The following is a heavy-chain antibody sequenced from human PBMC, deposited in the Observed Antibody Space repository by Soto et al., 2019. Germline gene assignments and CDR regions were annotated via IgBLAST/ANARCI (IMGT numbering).Heavy chain of an antibody. CDR3: AKDSGSHGGYFDR. D-gene: IGHD1-26*01. Sequence: EVKLLESGGGLVQPGGSLRLSCAASGFTFINYAMTWVRQAPGKGMEWVSAVTGSGNNRYYADSVKGRFAIARDNPKNTLYLQLTSRTAEDTAVYYGAKDSGSHGGYFDRWGRGTLVTVSS. CDR2: VTGSGNNR. J-gene: IGHJ2*01. V-gene: IGHV3-23*01. CDR1: GFTFINYA.